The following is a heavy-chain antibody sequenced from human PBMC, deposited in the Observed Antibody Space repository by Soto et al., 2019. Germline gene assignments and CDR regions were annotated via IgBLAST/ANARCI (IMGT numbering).Heavy chain of an antibody. J-gene: IGHJ5*02. CDR3: ARKDKSGYFNWFDP. CDR1: GYKFTSSW. Sequence: PGASLKISCRTSGYKFTSSWIAWVRQMPGKGLEWMGIIFPSDSDTRYSPSFQGQVTSSADRSTSTVFLQWASLKASDTAVYFCARKDKSGYFNWFDPWGQGTLVTVSS. CDR2: IFPSDSDT. V-gene: IGHV5-51*01. D-gene: IGHD3-22*01.